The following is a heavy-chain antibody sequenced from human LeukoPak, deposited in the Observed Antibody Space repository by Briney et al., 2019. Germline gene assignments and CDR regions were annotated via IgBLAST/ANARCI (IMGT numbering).Heavy chain of an antibody. Sequence: ASVKVSCKASGGTFSSYAISWVRQAPGQGLEWMGRIIPILGIANYAQKFQGRVTITADKSTSTAYMELSSLRSEDTAVYYCARAVVPAASSLNYYYMDVWGKGTTVTVSS. CDR1: GGTFSSYA. CDR2: IIPILGIA. J-gene: IGHJ6*03. CDR3: ARAVVPAASSLNYYYMDV. D-gene: IGHD2-2*01. V-gene: IGHV1-69*04.